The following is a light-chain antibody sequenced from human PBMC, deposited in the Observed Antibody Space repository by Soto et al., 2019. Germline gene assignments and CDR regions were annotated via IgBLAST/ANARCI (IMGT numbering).Light chain of an antibody. CDR2: GAS. CDR3: QQYKNWPPVT. V-gene: IGKV3-15*01. Sequence: EIVMTQSPATLSVSPGERATLSCRASQSVGSNLAWYQQKPGQGPRLLIHGASTRATGIPARFSGSGSGTDFTLTISSLQSEDFAVYYCQQYKNWPPVTFGQGTKVEIK. CDR1: QSVGSN. J-gene: IGKJ1*01.